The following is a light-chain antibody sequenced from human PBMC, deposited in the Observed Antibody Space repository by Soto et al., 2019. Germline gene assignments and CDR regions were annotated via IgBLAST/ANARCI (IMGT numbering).Light chain of an antibody. Sequence: DIQMTQSPSTLSASVGDRFTITWRASQTISSWLAWYQQKPGKAPKLLIYRASTLESGVPSRFSGSGSGTEFTLTISSLQPDDFSTYYCQQYISVSLLTFGGGTKVDIK. CDR1: QTISSW. V-gene: IGKV1-5*03. J-gene: IGKJ4*01. CDR2: RAS. CDR3: QQYISVSLLT.